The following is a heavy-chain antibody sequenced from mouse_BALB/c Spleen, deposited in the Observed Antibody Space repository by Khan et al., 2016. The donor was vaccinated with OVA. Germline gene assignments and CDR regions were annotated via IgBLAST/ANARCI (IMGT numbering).Heavy chain of an antibody. V-gene: IGHV9-1*02. Sequence: QIQLVQSGPELKKPGETVKISCKASGYTFTNYGMNWVKQAPGKGLKWMGWIITYTGEPTYADDFKGRFVFSLETSASTAYLQISTRKNEDMTTYFCARISSSWYSNVGGAGTTVTVAA. J-gene: IGHJ1*01. CDR2: IITYTGEP. CDR3: ARISSSWYSNV. CDR1: GYTFTNYG. D-gene: IGHD6-2*01.